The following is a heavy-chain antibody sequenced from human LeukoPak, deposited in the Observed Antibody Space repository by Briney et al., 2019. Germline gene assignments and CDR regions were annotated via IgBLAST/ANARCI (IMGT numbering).Heavy chain of an antibody. D-gene: IGHD2-15*01. CDR1: GYTFTNYG. CDR3: ARFPGYCSGGSCYSGFDS. J-gene: IGHJ5*01. V-gene: IGHV1-18*01. Sequence: ASVKVSCKASGYTFTNYGITWVRQAPGQGLEWMGWINSYNGKTHCVQNLQGRVTMTADTSTSIAYMELRSLTSDDTAVYYCARFPGYCSGGSCYSGFDSWGQGTLVTVSS. CDR2: INSYNGKT.